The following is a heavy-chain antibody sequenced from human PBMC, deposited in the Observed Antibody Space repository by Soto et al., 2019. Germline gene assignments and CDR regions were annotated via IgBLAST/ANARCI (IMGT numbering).Heavy chain of an antibody. V-gene: IGHV3-21*01. D-gene: IGHD3-10*01. CDR2: VSSNSNYI. J-gene: IGHJ5*02. CDR1: KFTFISYS. Sequence: GGSLRLSCAASKFTFISYSMNWVRQAPGKGLEWVSSVSSNSNYIYYADSVKGRFTISRDNAKNSLYLQMNSLRAEDTAVYYCARDGSGTYYSPWFDPWGQGTLVTVSS. CDR3: ARDGSGTYYSPWFDP.